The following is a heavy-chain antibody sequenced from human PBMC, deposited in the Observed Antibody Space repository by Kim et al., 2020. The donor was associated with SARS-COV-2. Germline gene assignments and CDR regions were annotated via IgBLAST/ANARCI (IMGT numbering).Heavy chain of an antibody. D-gene: IGHD2-8*02. CDR2: IYYTGTT. CDR3: ARHGCTGGVCYFDS. V-gene: IGHV4-39*01. J-gene: IGHJ4*02. CDR1: GGSISSSDYY. Sequence: SETLSLTCTVSGGSISSSDYYWGWIRQPPGKGLEWIGSIYYTGTTYYNPSLKSRVTISVDTSKNQFSLKLSSVTDATVYYCARHGCTGGVCYFDSWCQGT.